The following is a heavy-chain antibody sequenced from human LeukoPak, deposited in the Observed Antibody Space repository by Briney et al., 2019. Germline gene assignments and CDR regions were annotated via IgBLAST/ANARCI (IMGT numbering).Heavy chain of an antibody. J-gene: IGHJ4*02. V-gene: IGHV3-21*01. CDR3: AREYGSGSLDY. CDR1: GFTFSSYS. CDR2: ISSSTNYI. Sequence: GGSLRLSXAASGFTFSSYSMNWVRQSPGKGLEWLPSISSSTNYIFYADSVKGRFTISRDNAKNSLYLQMNGLRAEDTAVYYCAREYGSGSLDYWGQGILVTVSS. D-gene: IGHD3-10*01.